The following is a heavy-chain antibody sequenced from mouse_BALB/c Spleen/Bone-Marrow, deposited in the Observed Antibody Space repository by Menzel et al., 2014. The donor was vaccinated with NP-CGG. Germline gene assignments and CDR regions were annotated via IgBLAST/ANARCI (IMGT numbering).Heavy chain of an antibody. J-gene: IGHJ4*01. D-gene: IGHD2-4*01. CDR3: ARNYDYGDYYAMDY. CDR1: GFSLTNYA. CDR2: IWTGGNT. V-gene: IGHV2-2*02. Sequence: QVQLQQSGPGLVQPSQSLSITCTVSGFSLTNYAVHWVRQSPGKGLEWLGVIWTGGNTDYNAAFISRLSISKDNSKSQVFVKMNSLQPNDTAIYYCARNYDYGDYYAMDYWGQGTSVTVSS.